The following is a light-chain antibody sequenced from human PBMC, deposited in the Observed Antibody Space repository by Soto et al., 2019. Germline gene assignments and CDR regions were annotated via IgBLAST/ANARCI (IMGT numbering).Light chain of an antibody. CDR3: AAWDDSLSVL. J-gene: IGLJ2*01. Sequence: QSVLTQPPSASGTPGQRVTISCSGSSSNIGSNYVYWYQQIPGTAPKLLIYRNNQRPSGVPDRFSGSKSGTSASLAISGLRSEDEADYYCAAWDDSLSVLFGGGTQVTVL. V-gene: IGLV1-47*01. CDR2: RNN. CDR1: SSNIGSNY.